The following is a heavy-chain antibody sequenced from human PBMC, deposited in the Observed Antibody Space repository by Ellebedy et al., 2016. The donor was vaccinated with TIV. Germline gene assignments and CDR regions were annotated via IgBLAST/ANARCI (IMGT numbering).Heavy chain of an antibody. J-gene: IGHJ4*02. Sequence: SETLSLTCTVSRGSISSYYWSWIRQPPGKGLEWIGSMFYSGNTYYNPSLKSRVAISVDTSKNKFSLRLNSVTAADTAAYYCARTHSSGWGGGYFDYWGQGTLVTVSS. D-gene: IGHD6-19*01. CDR2: MFYSGNT. V-gene: IGHV4-59*08. CDR1: RGSISSYY. CDR3: ARTHSSGWGGGYFDY.